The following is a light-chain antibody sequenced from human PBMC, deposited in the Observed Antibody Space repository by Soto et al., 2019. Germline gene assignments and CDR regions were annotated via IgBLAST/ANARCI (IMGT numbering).Light chain of an antibody. Sequence: DIQVTQSPASLSASVEYRVIITCRASQSISNHLNWYQQKPGKAPKLLIFAASSLQSGVPSRFSGSRSGPDFTLTISSLQPEDFATYYCQKSYSSPPTFGQGTKGDIK. CDR3: QKSYSSPPT. CDR1: QSISNH. V-gene: IGKV1-39*01. CDR2: AAS. J-gene: IGKJ1*01.